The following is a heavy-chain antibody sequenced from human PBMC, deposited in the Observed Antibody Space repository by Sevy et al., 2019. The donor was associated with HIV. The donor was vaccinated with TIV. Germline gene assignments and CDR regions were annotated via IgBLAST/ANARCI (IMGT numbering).Heavy chain of an antibody. Sequence: GESRKISCKGSGYSFTSYWIGWVRQMPGKGLEWMGIIYPGDSDTRYSPSFQGQVTISADKSISTAYLQWSSLKASDTAMYYCARLAGYCSGGSCYLWGYYYGMDVWGQGTTVTVSS. CDR3: ARLAGYCSGGSCYLWGYYYGMDV. CDR2: IYPGDSDT. J-gene: IGHJ6*02. CDR1: GYSFTSYW. D-gene: IGHD2-15*01. V-gene: IGHV5-51*01.